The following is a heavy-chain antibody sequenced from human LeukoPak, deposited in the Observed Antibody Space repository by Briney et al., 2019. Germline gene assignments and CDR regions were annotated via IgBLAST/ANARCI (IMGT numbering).Heavy chain of an antibody. CDR1: GYTFTGYY. V-gene: IGHV1-2*02. D-gene: IGHD1-26*01. Sequence: ASVRVSCKASGYTFTGYYMHWVRQAPGQGLEWMGWINPNSGGTNYAQELQGRVTMTTDTSTSTAYMELSSLRSEDTAVYYCASTGVGASSSDFDYWGQGTLVSVSS. J-gene: IGHJ4*02. CDR3: ASTGVGASSSDFDY. CDR2: INPNSGGT.